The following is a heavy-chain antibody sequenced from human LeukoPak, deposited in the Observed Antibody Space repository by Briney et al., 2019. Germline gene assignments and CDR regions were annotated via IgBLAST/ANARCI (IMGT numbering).Heavy chain of an antibody. J-gene: IGHJ4*02. CDR3: ACLYGDHDY. V-gene: IGHV3-30-3*01. CDR2: ISYDGSNK. D-gene: IGHD4-17*01. CDR1: GFTFSSYA. Sequence: GRSLRLSCAASGFTFSSYAMHWVRQAPGKGLEWVAVISYDGSNKYYADSVKGRFTISRDNSKNTLYLQMNSLRAEDTAVYYCACLYGDHDYWGQGTLVTVSS.